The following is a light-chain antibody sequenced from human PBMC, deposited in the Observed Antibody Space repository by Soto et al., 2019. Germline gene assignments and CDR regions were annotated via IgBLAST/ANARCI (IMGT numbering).Light chain of an antibody. Sequence: EILLTQSPAIVSLSAGERATLSCGASQSVNNFFAWYQQKPGQAPRLLIYDASYRAPGIPARFSGSGSGTDFTLTISSLEAEDSAVYYCQQRGSWPATFGPGTKVDIK. CDR3: QQRGSWPAT. CDR2: DAS. CDR1: QSVNNF. V-gene: IGKV3-11*01. J-gene: IGKJ3*01.